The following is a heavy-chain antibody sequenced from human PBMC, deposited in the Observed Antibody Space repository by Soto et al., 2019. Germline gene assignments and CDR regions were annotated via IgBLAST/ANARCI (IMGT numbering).Heavy chain of an antibody. V-gene: IGHV3-74*01. CDR3: ACIRLGE. CDR1: GFTFSRFW. D-gene: IGHD3-16*01. CDR2: INTDGSSI. Sequence: EVQLVESGGGSVQPGGSLRLSCAASGFTFSRFWIYWVRQSPGEGLVWVSRINTDGSSIEYADSVKGRFTISRDNAKNTLYLQMNSLRAEDSAVYYCACIRLGEWGQGTLVTVSS. J-gene: IGHJ4*02.